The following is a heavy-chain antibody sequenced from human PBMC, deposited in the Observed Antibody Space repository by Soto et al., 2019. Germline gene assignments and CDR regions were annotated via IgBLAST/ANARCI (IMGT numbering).Heavy chain of an antibody. CDR3: AKSQYDFWSGYYDY. V-gene: IGHV3-9*01. D-gene: IGHD3-3*01. J-gene: IGHJ4*02. CDR2: ISWNSGSI. Sequence: GGSLRLSCAASGFTFDDYAMHWVRQAPGKGLEWVSGISWNSGSIGYADSVKGRFTISRDNANNSLYLQMNSLRAEDTALYYCAKSQYDFWSGYYDYWGQGTLVTVSS. CDR1: GFTFDDYA.